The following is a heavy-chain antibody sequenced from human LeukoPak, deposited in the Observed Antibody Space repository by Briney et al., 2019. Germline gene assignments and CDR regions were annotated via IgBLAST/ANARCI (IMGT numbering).Heavy chain of an antibody. J-gene: IGHJ5*02. Sequence: SETLSLTCTVSGGSISSGGYYWGWIRQPPGKGLEWIGSIYYSGSTYYNPSLKSQVTISVDTSKNQFSLKLSSVTAADTAVYYCARQSDDLYSYGSNWFDPWGQGTLVTVSS. CDR2: IYYSGST. V-gene: IGHV4-39*01. CDR1: GGSISSGGYY. D-gene: IGHD5-18*01. CDR3: ARQSDDLYSYGSNWFDP.